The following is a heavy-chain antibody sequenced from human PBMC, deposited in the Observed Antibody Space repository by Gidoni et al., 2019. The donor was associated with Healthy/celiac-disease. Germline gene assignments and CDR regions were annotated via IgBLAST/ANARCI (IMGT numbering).Heavy chain of an antibody. CDR2: IYHSGST. CDR3: ARGKLCTGGVCYTVQSFWFDP. V-gene: IGHV4-38-2*01. D-gene: IGHD2-8*02. Sequence: QVQLQESGPGLVKPSETLSLTCAVSGYSISSGYYWGWIRQPPGKGLEWIGCIYHSGSTYYNPSLKSRVTISVDTSKNQFSLKLSSVTAADTAVYYCARGKLCTGGVCYTVQSFWFDPWGQGTLVTVSS. CDR1: GYSISSGYY. J-gene: IGHJ5*01.